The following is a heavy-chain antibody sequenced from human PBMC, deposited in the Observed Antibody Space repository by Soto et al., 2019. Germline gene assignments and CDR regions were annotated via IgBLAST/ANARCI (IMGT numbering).Heavy chain of an antibody. V-gene: IGHV1-8*01. CDR2: MNPNSGNT. CDR1: GYSFTSYD. J-gene: IGHJ3*02. D-gene: IGHD2-15*01. Sequence: QVQMVQSGAEVKKPGASVKVSCRASGYSFTSYDVNWVRQATGQGLEWMGWMNPNSGNTAFAQKFQGRVTMTRDTPISTAYMELSCLRSEDTAVYYCARYPYTSYCSDGSCSYDAFDIWGQGTVVTVSS. CDR3: ARYPYTSYCSDGSCSYDAFDI.